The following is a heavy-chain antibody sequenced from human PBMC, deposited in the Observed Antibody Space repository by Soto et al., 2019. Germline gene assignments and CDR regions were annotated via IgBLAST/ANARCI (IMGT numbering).Heavy chain of an antibody. CDR1: GFTFNTYG. J-gene: IGHJ6*02. D-gene: IGHD2-15*01. Sequence: PGGSLRLSCTTSGFTFNTYGMHWVRQAPGKGLEWVAIIWDDGSNKYYADSVKGRFTISRDNSKNTLYLKMNSLRAEDTALYYCARADCTGAYCYSWPFNYGVDVWGQGTTVTVSS. V-gene: IGHV3-33*08. CDR3: ARADCTGAYCYSWPFNYGVDV. CDR2: IWDDGSNK.